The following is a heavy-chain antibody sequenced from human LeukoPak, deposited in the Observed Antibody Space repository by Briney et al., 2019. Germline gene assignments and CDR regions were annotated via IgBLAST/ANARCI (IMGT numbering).Heavy chain of an antibody. V-gene: IGHV3-21*01. J-gene: IGHJ3*02. CDR3: ARDREKPIDAFDI. D-gene: IGHD2-2*02. Sequence: PGGSLRLSCAASGFTFSSYSMNWVRQAPGKGLEWVSSISSSSSYIYYADSVKGRFTNSRDNAKNSLYLQMNSLRAEDTAVYYCARDREKPIDAFDIWGQGTMVTVSS. CDR2: ISSSSSYI. CDR1: GFTFSSYS.